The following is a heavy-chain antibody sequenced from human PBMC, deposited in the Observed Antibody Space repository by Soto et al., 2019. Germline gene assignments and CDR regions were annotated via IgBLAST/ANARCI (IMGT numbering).Heavy chain of an antibody. V-gene: IGHV4-59*08. D-gene: IGHD2-2*01. Sequence: SETLSLTCTVSNGSITDYSWTWIRQPPGKPMEWIGYIYDYGSTYYNPSLESRVAFSVDTSKNQYTLKVRSVTAADTAVYYCARVRTSLDLYYYYMDVWGTGTTVTVSS. J-gene: IGHJ6*03. CDR3: ARVRTSLDLYYYYMDV. CDR1: NGSITDYS. CDR2: IYDYGST.